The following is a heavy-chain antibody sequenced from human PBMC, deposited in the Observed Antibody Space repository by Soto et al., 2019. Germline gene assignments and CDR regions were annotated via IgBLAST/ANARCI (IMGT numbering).Heavy chain of an antibody. V-gene: IGHV3-23*01. D-gene: IGHD3-22*01. CDR2: ISGGGSNT. CDR3: ARDSSGRQYYGIDV. CDR1: GFPFSSYV. J-gene: IGHJ6*02. Sequence: GGSLRLSCAASGFPFSSYVMSWVRQAPGKGLEWVSGISGGGSNTFYADYVKGRFTISRDNSKNTLLLQMNSLGAEDTAVYYCARDSSGRQYYGIDVWGQGTTVTVYS.